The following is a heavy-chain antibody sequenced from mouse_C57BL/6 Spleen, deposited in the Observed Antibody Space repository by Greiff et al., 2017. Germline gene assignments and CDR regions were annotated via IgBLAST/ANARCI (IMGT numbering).Heavy chain of an antibody. V-gene: IGHV1-50*01. CDR2: IDPSDSYT. J-gene: IGHJ4*01. CDR1: GYTFTSYW. D-gene: IGHD1-1*01. Sequence: QVQLQQPGAELVKPGASVKLSCKASGYTFTSYWMQWVKQRPGQGLEWIGEIDPSDSYTNYNQKFKGKATLTVDTSSSPAYMQLSSLTSEDSAVYYCARSLGSTYYAMDYWGQGTSVTVAS. CDR3: ARSLGSTYYAMDY.